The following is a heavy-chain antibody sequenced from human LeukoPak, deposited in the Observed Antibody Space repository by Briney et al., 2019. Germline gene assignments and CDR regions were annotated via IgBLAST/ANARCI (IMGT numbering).Heavy chain of an antibody. Sequence: ASVKVSCKASGYTFTGYYMHWVRQAPGQGLEWMGWINPNSGGTNYAQKFQGRVTMTRDTSISTAYMELSRLRSDDTAVYYCARDSSAAGSGFDPWGQGTLVTVSS. J-gene: IGHJ5*02. D-gene: IGHD6-13*01. CDR3: ARDSSAAGSGFDP. CDR2: INPNSGGT. V-gene: IGHV1-2*02. CDR1: GYTFTGYY.